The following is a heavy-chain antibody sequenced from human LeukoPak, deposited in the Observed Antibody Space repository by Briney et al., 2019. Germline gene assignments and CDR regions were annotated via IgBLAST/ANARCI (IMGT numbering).Heavy chain of an antibody. CDR1: GFTFSSYE. V-gene: IGHV3-48*03. J-gene: IGHJ3*02. CDR2: ISISGSTI. CDR3: VRAGGSCCPFNAFDI. Sequence: GGSLRLSCAASGFTFSSYEMNWVRQAPGRGLEWVSYISISGSTIYNADSVKGRFTISRDNAKNSLYLQMNSLRAEDTAVYYCVRAGGSCCPFNAFDIWGQGTMVTVSS. D-gene: IGHD2-15*01.